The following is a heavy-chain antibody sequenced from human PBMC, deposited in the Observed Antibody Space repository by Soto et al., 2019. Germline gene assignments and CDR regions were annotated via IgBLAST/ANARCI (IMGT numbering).Heavy chain of an antibody. V-gene: IGHV1-18*01. J-gene: IGHJ3*02. CDR2: ISAYNGNT. D-gene: IGHD3-22*01. CDR1: GYTFTSYG. Sequence: ASVKVSCKASGYTFTSYGISWVRQAPGQGLEWMGWISAYNGNTNYAQKLQGRVIMTTDTSTRTAYMELRSLRSDDTAVYYCAREGPDYYDSNGPTIHDAFDIWGQGTRVTVSS. CDR3: AREGPDYYDSNGPTIHDAFDI.